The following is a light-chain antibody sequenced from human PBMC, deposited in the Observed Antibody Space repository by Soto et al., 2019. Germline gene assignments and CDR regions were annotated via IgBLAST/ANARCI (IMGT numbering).Light chain of an antibody. V-gene: IGLV2-14*01. Sequence: SALTQPASVSGSTGQSITISCLGTSSDVGGYNYVSWYQQHPGKAPKLMIHEVSNRPSRVSNRFSGSKSGNTATLTVSGLQGEDEAEYYCSSYTGSSTSGVFGPGTKVNVL. J-gene: IGLJ1*01. CDR1: SSDVGGYNY. CDR3: SSYTGSSTSGV. CDR2: EVS.